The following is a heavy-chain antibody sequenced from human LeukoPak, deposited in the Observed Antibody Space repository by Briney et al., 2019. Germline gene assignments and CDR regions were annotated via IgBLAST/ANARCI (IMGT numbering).Heavy chain of an antibody. CDR2: ISPSGTTI. CDR3: ARKSSYGFV. CDR1: GFTFSRYE. J-gene: IGHJ4*02. V-gene: IGHV3-48*03. Sequence: GGSLRLSCAVSGFTFSRYEMSWVRQAPGKGLEWISYISPSGTTIYYVDSVKGRFIISRDNAKDSLYLQMNSLRAEDTAVYYCARKSSYGFVWGQGTLVTVSS. D-gene: IGHD5-18*01.